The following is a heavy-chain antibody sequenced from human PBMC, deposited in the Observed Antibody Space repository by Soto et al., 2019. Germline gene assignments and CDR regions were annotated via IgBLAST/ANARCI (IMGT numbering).Heavy chain of an antibody. J-gene: IGHJ3*02. D-gene: IGHD3-10*01. CDR3: AKHLYGSGASDAFDI. CDR1: GFTFSSYA. Sequence: GGSLRLSCAASGFTFSSYAMSWVRQAPGKGLEWVSAISGSGGSTYYADSVKGRFTISRDNSKNTLFLQMNSLRAEDTAIYYCAKHLYGSGASDAFDIWGQGTMVTVSS. CDR2: ISGSGGST. V-gene: IGHV3-23*01.